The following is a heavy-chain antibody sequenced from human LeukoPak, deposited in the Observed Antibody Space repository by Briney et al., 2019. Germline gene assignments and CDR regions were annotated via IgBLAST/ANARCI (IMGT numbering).Heavy chain of an antibody. CDR3: ARSYYYGSYSMDV. CDR2: IYYSGST. V-gene: IGHV4-39*01. Sequence: SETLSLTCTVSGGSISSSSYYWGWIRQPPGKGLEWIGSIYYSGSTYYNPSLKSRVTISVDTSKNQFSLKLSSVTAADTAVCYCARSYYYGSYSMDVWGQGTTVTVSS. D-gene: IGHD3-10*01. CDR1: GGSISSSSYY. J-gene: IGHJ6*02.